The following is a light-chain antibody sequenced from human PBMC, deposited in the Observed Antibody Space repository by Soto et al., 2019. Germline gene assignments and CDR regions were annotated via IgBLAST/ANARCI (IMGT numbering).Light chain of an antibody. V-gene: IGKV3-20*01. J-gene: IGKJ1*01. CDR2: GAS. CDR3: QQYGSSHWK. CDR1: QSVSSSY. Sequence: EIVLTQSPGTLSLSPGERATLSCRASQSVSSSYLAWYQQKPGQAPRLLIYGASSRATGIPDRFSGSGSGKDFTLTISRLEPEDFEVYYCQQYGSSHWKFGKGAKVDI.